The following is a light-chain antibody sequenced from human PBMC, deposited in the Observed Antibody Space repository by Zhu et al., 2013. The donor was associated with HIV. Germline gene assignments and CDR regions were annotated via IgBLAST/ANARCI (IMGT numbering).Light chain of an antibody. Sequence: AVQMTQSPSSLSASVGDRVTISCRASQTVLSALAWYQQTPGKAPKLLIYDASTLESGVPLRFGGRGSGTAFTLTISGLRPEDFATYYCQQFNNYSWTFGQGTKVEIK. CDR2: DAS. J-gene: IGKJ1*01. CDR1: QTVLSA. CDR3: QQFNNYSWT. V-gene: IGKV1D-13*01.